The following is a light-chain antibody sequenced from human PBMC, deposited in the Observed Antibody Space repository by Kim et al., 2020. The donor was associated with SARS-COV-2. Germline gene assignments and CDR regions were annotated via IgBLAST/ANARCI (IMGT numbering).Light chain of an antibody. CDR3: QSYDGTNWV. Sequence: NFMLTQPHSVSESPGKTVTISCTRSSGSIASNYVQWYQQRPGSAPTTVIYEDNQTPSGVPDRFSGSLDRSSNSASLTISGLKTEDEADYYCQSYDGTNWVFGRDPADRP. CDR2: EDN. CDR1: SGSIASNY. V-gene: IGLV6-57*04. J-gene: IGLJ3*02.